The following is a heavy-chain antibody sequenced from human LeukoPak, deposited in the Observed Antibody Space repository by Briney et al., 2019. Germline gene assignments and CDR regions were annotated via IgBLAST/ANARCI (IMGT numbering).Heavy chain of an antibody. CDR1: GFTFSSYE. CDR3: ARQNDYGDYLDY. Sequence: GGSLRLSCAASGFTFSSYEMNWVRQAPGKGLEWVSYISSSGSTIYYADSVKGRFTISRDNAKNSLYLQMNSLRAEDTAVYYCARQNDYGDYLDYWGQGTLVTVSS. CDR2: ISSSGSTI. D-gene: IGHD4-17*01. J-gene: IGHJ4*02. V-gene: IGHV3-48*03.